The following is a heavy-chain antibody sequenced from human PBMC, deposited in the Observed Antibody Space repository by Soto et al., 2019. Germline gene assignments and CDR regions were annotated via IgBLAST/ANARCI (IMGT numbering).Heavy chain of an antibody. V-gene: IGHV1-8*01. J-gene: IGHJ4*02. CDR3: AGARNKQ. CDR1: GYTFTSYN. CDR2: MNPNRGNT. Sequence: QVQLVQSGAEVKKPGASVKVSCKASGYTFTSYNINWVGQATGQGLEWMGGMNPNRGNTGNEQKLQGRVTVTRDTSISRAYMELGSLSLEDTAVYYGAGARNKQWGEGTVVTVSS.